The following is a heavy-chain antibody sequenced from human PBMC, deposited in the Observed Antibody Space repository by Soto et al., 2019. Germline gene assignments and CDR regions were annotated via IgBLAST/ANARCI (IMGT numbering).Heavy chain of an antibody. CDR2: INPSGGST. D-gene: IGHD2-15*01. J-gene: IGHJ6*03. CDR3: ARGYCSGGSCYPGYYYYYYMDV. CDR1: GYTFTSYY. Sequence: GASVKVSCKASGYTFTSYYMHWVRQAPGQGLEWMGIINPSGGSTSYAQKFQGRVTMTRDTSTSTVYMELSSLRSEDTAVYYCARGYCSGGSCYPGYYYYYYMDVWGKGTTVTVSS. V-gene: IGHV1-46*03.